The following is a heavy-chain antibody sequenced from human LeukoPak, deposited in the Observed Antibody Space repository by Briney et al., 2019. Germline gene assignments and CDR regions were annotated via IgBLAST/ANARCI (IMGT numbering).Heavy chain of an antibody. CDR2: IYYSGST. D-gene: IGHD6-25*01. Sequence: PSETLSLTCTVSGGSISSYYWSWIRQPPGKGLEWIGYIYYSGSTNYNPSLKSRVTISVDTSKNQFSLKLSSVTAADTAVYYCARFNGYSSELLDYWGQGTLVTVSS. V-gene: IGHV4-59*01. CDR3: ARFNGYSSELLDY. J-gene: IGHJ4*02. CDR1: GGSISSYY.